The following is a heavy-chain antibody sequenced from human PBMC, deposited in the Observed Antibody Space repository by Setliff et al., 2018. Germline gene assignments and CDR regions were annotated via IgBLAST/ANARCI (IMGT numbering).Heavy chain of an antibody. CDR3: AKDGGIRGFDY. CDR2: ISGGGGETN. V-gene: IGHV3-48*01. D-gene: IGHD3-16*01. Sequence: GGSLRLSCAASGFTFSGYSMNWVRQAPGKGLEWVSYISGGGGETNFYADAVKGRFTVSRDNTKNTLYLHMNSLRADDTAVYYCAKDGGIRGFDYWGQGSRVTVSS. CDR1: GFTFSGYS. J-gene: IGHJ4*02.